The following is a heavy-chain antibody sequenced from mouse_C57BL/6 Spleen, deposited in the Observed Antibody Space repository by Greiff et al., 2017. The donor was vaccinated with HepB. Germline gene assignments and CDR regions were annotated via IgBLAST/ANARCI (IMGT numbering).Heavy chain of an antibody. D-gene: IGHD1-1*01. J-gene: IGHJ2*01. CDR1: GYTFTDHI. CDR2: IYPVSGET. V-gene: IGHV1-11*01. Sequence: QVQLKESGAELASPGASVTLSCKASGYTFTDHIMNWVKKRPGQGLEWIGRIYPVSGETNYNQKFMGKSTFSVDRSSSTVYMVLNSLTSEDPAVYYCGRVVELGVFDYWGQGTTLTVSS. CDR3: GRVVELGVFDY.